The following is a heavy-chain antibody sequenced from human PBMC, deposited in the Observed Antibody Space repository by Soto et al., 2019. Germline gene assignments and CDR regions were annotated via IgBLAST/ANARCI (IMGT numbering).Heavy chain of an antibody. V-gene: IGHV4-31*03. J-gene: IGHJ4*01. D-gene: IGHD3-22*01. Sequence: SETLSLTCTVSGGSISSGDYYWSWIRQHPGKGLEWIAYIYYTGSTFYNPSLQSRLTISVDTSKNHFSLRLSSVTAADTAVYYCARDRTGGGYLDYWGHGTLVTVSS. CDR2: IYYTGST. CDR1: GGSISSGDYY. CDR3: ARDRTGGGYLDY.